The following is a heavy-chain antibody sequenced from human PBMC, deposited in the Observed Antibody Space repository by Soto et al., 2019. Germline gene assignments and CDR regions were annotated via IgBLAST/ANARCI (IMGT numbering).Heavy chain of an antibody. CDR2: IIPILGIA. CDR3: ASTTSGSGGMDV. J-gene: IGHJ6*02. V-gene: IGHV1-69*02. D-gene: IGHD3-10*01. CDR1: GGTFSSYT. Sequence: QVQLVQSGAEVKKPGSSVKVSCKASGGTFSSYTISWVRQAAGQGLEWMGRIIPILGIANYAQKFQGRVTITADKSTSTAYMELSSLRSEDTAVYYCASTTSGSGGMDVWGQGTTVTVSS.